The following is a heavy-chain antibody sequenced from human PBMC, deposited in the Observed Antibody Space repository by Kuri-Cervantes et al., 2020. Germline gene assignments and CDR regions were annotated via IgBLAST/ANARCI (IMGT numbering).Heavy chain of an antibody. CDR1: GGSISSGGYY. D-gene: IGHD2-15*01. Sequence: SETLSLTCTVSGGSISSGGYYWSWIRQHPGKGLEWIGYIYYSGSTYYNPSLKSRVTISVDTSKNQFSLKLSSVTAADTAVYYCARGNLVCSGGSCYSGPVDYWGQGTLVTVSS. CDR2: IYYSGST. CDR3: ARGNLVCSGGSCYSGPVDY. J-gene: IGHJ4*02. V-gene: IGHV4-31*03.